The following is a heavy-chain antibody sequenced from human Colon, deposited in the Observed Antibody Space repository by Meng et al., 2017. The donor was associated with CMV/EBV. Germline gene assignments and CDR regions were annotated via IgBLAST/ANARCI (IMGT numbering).Heavy chain of an antibody. D-gene: IGHD3-10*01. V-gene: IGHV4-31*02. CDR2: IYYSGAT. CDR3: ARDSGYDAPFDN. J-gene: IGHJ4*02. Sequence: VSGGSSSGGDFYWNWVRQHPGKGLEWIGYIYYSGATYYNPSLKSRAVISLDKAKNLFSLKLTSVTAADTAVHFCARDSGYDAPFDNWGQGTLVTVSS. CDR1: GGSSSGGDFY.